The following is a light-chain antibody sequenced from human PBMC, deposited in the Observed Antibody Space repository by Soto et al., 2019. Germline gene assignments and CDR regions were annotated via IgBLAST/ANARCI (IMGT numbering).Light chain of an antibody. CDR1: QSVSSNY. J-gene: IGKJ1*01. V-gene: IGKV3-20*01. Sequence: DIVLTQSPGTLSLSPGERATLSCRASQSVSSNYLAWYQQKPGQAPRLLIHGASTRATGVPDRFSGSGSGTAFTRTISRLEPEDFAVYHCQQYGSLSWTFGQGTKVEIK. CDR2: GAS. CDR3: QQYGSLSWT.